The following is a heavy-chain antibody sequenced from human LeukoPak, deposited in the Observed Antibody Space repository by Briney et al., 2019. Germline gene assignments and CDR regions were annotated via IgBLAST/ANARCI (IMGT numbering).Heavy chain of an antibody. CDR1: GFTFSSYA. D-gene: IGHD2-15*01. V-gene: IGHV3-30*04. Sequence: PGRSLRLSCAASGFTFSSYAMHWVRQAPGKGLEWVAVISYDGSNKYYADSVKGRFTISRDNSKNTPYLQMNSLRAEDTAVYYCARDGGDIVVVVAASTGSGYFDYWGQGTLVTVSS. CDR2: ISYDGSNK. J-gene: IGHJ4*02. CDR3: ARDGGDIVVVVAASTGSGYFDY.